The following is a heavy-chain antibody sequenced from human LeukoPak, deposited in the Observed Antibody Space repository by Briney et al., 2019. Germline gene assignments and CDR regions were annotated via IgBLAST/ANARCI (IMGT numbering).Heavy chain of an antibody. CDR3: ARDLWDFWSGFDY. J-gene: IGHJ4*02. Sequence: GGSLRLSCAASGFTFSSYEMTWVRQAPAKGLEWASYISSSGSTIYYADSVKGRFTISRDNAKNSLYLQMNSLRAEDTAVYYCARDLWDFWSGFDYWGQGTLVTVSS. CDR2: ISSSGSTI. V-gene: IGHV3-48*03. D-gene: IGHD3-3*01. CDR1: GFTFSSYE.